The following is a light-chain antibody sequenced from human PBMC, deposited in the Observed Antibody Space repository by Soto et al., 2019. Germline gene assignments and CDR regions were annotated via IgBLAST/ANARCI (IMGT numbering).Light chain of an antibody. V-gene: IGKV1-5*01. CDR2: DVS. CDR1: QSITTW. J-gene: IGKJ1*01. Sequence: DIRMTHCPYSLSASVVYGATTTCRASQSITTWLAWYQQRPGKAPKLLIYDVSSLQSGVPSRFSGSGSGTEFTLTISSLQPDDFATYYCQHYKMYSPWTFGQGTKV. CDR3: QHYKMYSPWT.